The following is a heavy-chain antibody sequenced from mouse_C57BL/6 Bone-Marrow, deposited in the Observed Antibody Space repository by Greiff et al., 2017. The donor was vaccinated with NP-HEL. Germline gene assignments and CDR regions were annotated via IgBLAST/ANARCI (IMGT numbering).Heavy chain of an antibody. D-gene: IGHD4-1*01. CDR1: GFTFSSYG. Sequence: EVHLVESGGDLVKPGGSLKLSCAASGFTFSSYGMSWVRQTPDKRLEWVATISSGGSYTYYPDSVKGRFTISRDNAKNTLYLQMSSLKSEDTAMYYCARRRNWDVAYWGQGTLVTVSA. CDR3: ARRRNWDVAY. J-gene: IGHJ3*01. V-gene: IGHV5-6*01. CDR2: ISSGGSYT.